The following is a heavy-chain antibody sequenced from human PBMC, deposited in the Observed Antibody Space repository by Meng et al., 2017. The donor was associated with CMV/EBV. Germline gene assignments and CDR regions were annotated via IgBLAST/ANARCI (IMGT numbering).Heavy chain of an antibody. CDR2: ISYDGSNK. Sequence: GGSLRLSCAASGFTFSSYAMHWVRQAPGKGLEWVAVISYDGSNKYYADSVKGRFTISRDNSKNTLYLQMNSLRAEDTAAYYCAGSQYEYFQHWGQGTLVTVSS. CDR3: AGSQYEYFQH. J-gene: IGHJ1*01. CDR1: GFTFSSYA. V-gene: IGHV3-30*04.